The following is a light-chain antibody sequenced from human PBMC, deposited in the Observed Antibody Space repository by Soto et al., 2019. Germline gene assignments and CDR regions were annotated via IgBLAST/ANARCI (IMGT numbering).Light chain of an antibody. CDR2: GVS. Sequence: EIVLTQSPATLSLSPGERATLSCSASQSVSNYLAWYQEKPGQAPRLLMYGVSTRATGIPARFGGSGSGADFTLTINTLEPEDFAAYDCQQYGSSPFTSGPGTKVDIK. CDR3: QQYGSSPFT. J-gene: IGKJ3*01. CDR1: QSVSNY. V-gene: IGKV3-20*01.